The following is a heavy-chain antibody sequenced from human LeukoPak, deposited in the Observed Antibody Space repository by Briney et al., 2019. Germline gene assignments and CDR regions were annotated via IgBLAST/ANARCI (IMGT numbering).Heavy chain of an antibody. CDR1: GFTFSSYS. CDR2: IKEDGGEK. Sequence: GGSLRLSCAASGFTFSSYSMNWVRQAPGKGLEWVAHIKEDGGEKYHVDPVKGRFTISRDNAKNSPYLQMNSLRAEDTAMYYCVRDRGYCSGGTCYALWDYWGQGTLVTVSS. J-gene: IGHJ4*02. V-gene: IGHV3-7*01. D-gene: IGHD2-15*01. CDR3: VRDRGYCSGGTCYALWDY.